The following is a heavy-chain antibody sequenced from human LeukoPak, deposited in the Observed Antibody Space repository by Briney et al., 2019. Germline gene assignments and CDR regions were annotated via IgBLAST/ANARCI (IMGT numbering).Heavy chain of an antibody. V-gene: IGHV4-39*01. CDR2: IYYSGST. CDR1: GGSIGSSSYY. Sequence: KPSETLSLTCTVSGGSIGSSSYYWGWIRQPPGKGLEWIGSIYYSGSTYYNPSLKSRVTISVDTSKNQFSLKLSSVTVAHTAVYYCARSPVAYFDYWGQGTLLTVSS. CDR3: ARSPVAYFDY. J-gene: IGHJ4*02.